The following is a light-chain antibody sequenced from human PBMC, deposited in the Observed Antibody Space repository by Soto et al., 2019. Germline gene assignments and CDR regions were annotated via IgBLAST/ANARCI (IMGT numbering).Light chain of an antibody. J-gene: IGLJ2*01. CDR2: SNN. Sequence: QLVLTQPPSASGTPGQRVTISCSGSSSNIGSNPVNWYQQLPGTAPKLLIYSNNERPSGVPDRFSGSKSGTSASLAISGLQSEDEADYYCAAWDNSLSALVFGGGTKLTVL. CDR3: AAWDNSLSALV. CDR1: SSNIGSNP. V-gene: IGLV1-44*01.